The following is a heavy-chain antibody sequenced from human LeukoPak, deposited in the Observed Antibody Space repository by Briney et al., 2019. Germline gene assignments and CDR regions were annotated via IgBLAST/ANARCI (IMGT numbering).Heavy chain of an antibody. V-gene: IGHV4-30-2*01. CDR2: IYHSGST. Sequence: SQTLSLTCTVSGGSISSGGYYWSWIRQPPGKGLEWIGYIYHSGSTYYNPSLKSRVTISVDRSKNQFSLKLSSVTAADTAVYYCARGIVPAPGWFDPWGQGTLVTVSS. CDR1: GGSISSGGYY. CDR3: ARGIVPAPGWFDP. D-gene: IGHD2-2*01. J-gene: IGHJ5*02.